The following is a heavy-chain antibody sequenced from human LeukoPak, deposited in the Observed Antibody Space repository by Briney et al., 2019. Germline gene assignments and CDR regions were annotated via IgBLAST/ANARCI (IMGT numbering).Heavy chain of an antibody. CDR3: ARDQRGYCSSTSCYYYYGMDV. Sequence: SETLSLTCTVSGGSISSGGYYWSWIRQHPGKGLEWIGYIYYSGSTNYNPSLKSRVTISVDTSKNQFSPKLSSVTAADTAVDYCARDQRGYCSSTSCYYYYGMDVWGKGTTVTVSS. CDR1: GGSISSGGYY. CDR2: IYYSGST. V-gene: IGHV4-61*08. J-gene: IGHJ6*04. D-gene: IGHD2-2*01.